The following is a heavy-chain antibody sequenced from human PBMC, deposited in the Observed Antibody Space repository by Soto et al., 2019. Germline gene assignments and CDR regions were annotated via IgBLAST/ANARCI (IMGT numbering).Heavy chain of an antibody. J-gene: IGHJ4*02. V-gene: IGHV4-61*03. CDR1: GVSVNSDNYY. Sequence: SETLSLTGTVSGVSVNSDNYYWSWIRQPPGKGLEWIGHIYNTGSTTYNPSLKSRVTISLDTSRNRFSLSLNSVTAADTAVFYCAREYSNSPEAFDFWGRGTLVTVSS. D-gene: IGHD6-6*01. CDR2: IYNTGST. CDR3: AREYSNSPEAFDF.